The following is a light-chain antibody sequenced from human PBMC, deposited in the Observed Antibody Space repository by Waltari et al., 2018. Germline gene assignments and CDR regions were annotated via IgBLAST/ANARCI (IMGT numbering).Light chain of an antibody. CDR1: RHDVGAYNY. CDR2: EVN. V-gene: IGLV2-14*01. J-gene: IGLJ2*01. CDR3: SSYTTTNTVV. Sequence: QSALTQPASVSGSPGQSITLSCTGSRHDVGAYNYVPWYQQHPGKAPKLIIYEVNNRPSGISNRFSGSHSGNTASLTISGLQADDEAYYHCSSYTTTNTVVFGGGTTLTVL.